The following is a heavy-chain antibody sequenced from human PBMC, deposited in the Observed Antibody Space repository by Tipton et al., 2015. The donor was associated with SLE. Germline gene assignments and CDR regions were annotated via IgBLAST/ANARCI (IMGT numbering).Heavy chain of an antibody. CDR1: GDSISGYY. V-gene: IGHV4-59*08. CDR2: LSDSGST. CDR3: AREIRFLEWLSYYYYMDV. Sequence: GLVKPSETLSLTCTVSGDSISGYYWSWIRQPPGKGLEWIGYLSDSGSTNYNPSLKSRVTMSVDTSKNQFSLRLSSVTAADTAVYYCAREIRFLEWLSYYYYMDVWGKGTTVTVSS. J-gene: IGHJ6*03. D-gene: IGHD3-3*01.